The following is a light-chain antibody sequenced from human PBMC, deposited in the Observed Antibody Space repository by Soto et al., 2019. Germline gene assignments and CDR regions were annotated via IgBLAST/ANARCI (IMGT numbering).Light chain of an antibody. V-gene: IGLV2-14*01. Sequence: QSVLTQPASVSGSPGQSITISCTGTSSDVGGYNYVSWYQQHPGKAPKLIIYDVNNRPSGVSNRFSGSKSGNTASLTVSGLQAEDEADYYCSSYTSSSTYVFGTGTKVTVL. CDR2: DVN. CDR3: SSYTSSSTYV. J-gene: IGLJ1*01. CDR1: SSDVGGYNY.